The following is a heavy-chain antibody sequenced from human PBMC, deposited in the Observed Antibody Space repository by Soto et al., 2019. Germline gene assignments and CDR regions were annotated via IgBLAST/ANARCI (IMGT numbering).Heavy chain of an antibody. CDR2: ISYDGSNK. CDR3: ARDEHYYDSSGPRSDAFDI. V-gene: IGHV3-30-3*01. J-gene: IGHJ3*02. D-gene: IGHD3-22*01. CDR1: GFTFSSYA. Sequence: ESGGGVVQPGRSLRLSCAASGFTFSSYAMHWVRQAPGKGLEWVAVISYDGSNKYYADSVKGRFTISRDNSKNTLYLQMNSLRAEDTAVYYCARDEHYYDSSGPRSDAFDIWGQGTMVTVSS.